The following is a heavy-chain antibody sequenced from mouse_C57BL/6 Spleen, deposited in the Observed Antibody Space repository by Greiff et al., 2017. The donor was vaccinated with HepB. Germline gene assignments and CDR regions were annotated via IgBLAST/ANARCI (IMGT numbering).Heavy chain of an antibody. V-gene: IGHV1-82*01. CDR3: AREDGNYVKFAY. CDR1: GYAFSSSW. CDR2: IYPGDGDT. D-gene: IGHD2-1*01. Sequence: QVQLQQSGPELVKPGASVKISCKASGYAFSSSWMNWVKQRPGKGLEWIGRIYPGDGDTNYNGKFKGKATLTADKSSSTAYMQLSSLTSEDSAVYFCAREDGNYVKFAYWGQGTLVTVSA. J-gene: IGHJ3*01.